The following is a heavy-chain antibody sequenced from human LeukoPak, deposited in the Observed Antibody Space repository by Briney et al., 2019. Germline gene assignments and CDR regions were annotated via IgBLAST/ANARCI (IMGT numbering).Heavy chain of an antibody. CDR2: IGASGGST. J-gene: IGHJ4*02. CDR1: GFTFSSYA. V-gene: IGHV3-23*01. Sequence: GGSLRLFCAASGFTFSSYAMSWVRQAPGKGLEWVSVIGASGGSTYYADSVKGRFTISRDNSKSTLYLQMNSLRTEDSAVYHCAKVLGQWTHALLFDSWGQGTLVTVSS. D-gene: IGHD6-19*01. CDR3: AKVLGQWTHALLFDS.